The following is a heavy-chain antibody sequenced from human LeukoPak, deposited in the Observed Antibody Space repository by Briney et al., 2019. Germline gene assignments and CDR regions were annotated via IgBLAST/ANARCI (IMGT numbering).Heavy chain of an antibody. J-gene: IGHJ6*02. CDR1: GGSISSGDYY. CDR3: ARDPRFLEWAYGMDV. CDR2: IYYSGST. V-gene: IGHV4-30-4*01. Sequence: SQTLSLTCTVSGGSISSGDYYRSWIRQPLGQGLEWVGYIYYSGSTYYNPSLKSRVTISVDTSKNQFSLKLSSVTAADTAVYYCARDPRFLEWAYGMDVWGQGTTVTVSS. D-gene: IGHD3-3*01.